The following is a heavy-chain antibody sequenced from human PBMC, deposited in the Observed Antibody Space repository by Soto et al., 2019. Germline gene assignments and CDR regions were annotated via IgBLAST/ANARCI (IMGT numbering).Heavy chain of an antibody. CDR3: VGDRDTEAPMGHGNY. V-gene: IGHV3-48*02. CDR2: ISSSGSHI. D-gene: IGHD3-10*01. Sequence: EVQLVESGGGLIQPGGSLRLSCTASGLTFSSYSMNWVRQAPGKGLEWLSYISSSGSHIDYADSVKGRFTISRDNAKNSLYQKLNSLRDEDTAVYDCVGDRDTEAPMGHGNYWGQGTLVTVSS. J-gene: IGHJ4*02. CDR1: GLTFSSYS.